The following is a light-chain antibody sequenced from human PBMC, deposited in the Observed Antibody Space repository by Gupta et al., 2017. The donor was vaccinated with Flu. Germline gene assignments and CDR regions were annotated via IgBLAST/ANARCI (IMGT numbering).Light chain of an antibody. Sequence: QSVLTQPPSASGTPGQRVTISCSGSSSNIGSNYVYWYQQLPGTAPKLLIYRNNQRPSGVPDRFSGSKSGTSASLAISGLRAEDEADYYCAAQDDSTSGGVFGGGTKLTVL. CDR2: RNN. CDR1: SSNIGSNY. CDR3: AAQDDSTSGGV. J-gene: IGLJ3*02. V-gene: IGLV1-47*01.